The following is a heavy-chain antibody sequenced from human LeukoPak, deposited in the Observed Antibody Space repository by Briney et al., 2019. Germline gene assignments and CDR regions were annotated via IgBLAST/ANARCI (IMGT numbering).Heavy chain of an antibody. CDR2: INSDESST. D-gene: IGHD2-15*01. CDR1: GFTFSSYW. Sequence: GGSLRLSCAASGFTFSSYWMHWVRQAPGKGLVWLSRINSDESSTSYADSVKGRFSISRDNAKNTLYLQMNSLRAEDTAVYYCARGEVVVAATPFDYWGQGTLVTVSS. CDR3: ARGEVVVAATPFDY. J-gene: IGHJ4*02. V-gene: IGHV3-74*01.